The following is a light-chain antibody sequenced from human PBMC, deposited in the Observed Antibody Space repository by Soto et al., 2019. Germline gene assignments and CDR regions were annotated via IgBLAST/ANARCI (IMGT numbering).Light chain of an antibody. J-gene: IGKJ1*01. CDR2: AAS. CDR1: QSIKSW. CDR3: QQSHSIPWT. V-gene: IGKV1-39*01. Sequence: DIQMTQSPSTLSASVGDRVTISCRASQSIKSWLAWYQQKPGKAPKLLIYAASNLQSGVPSTFSGSGSGTDFTITISSLQPEDFATYYCQQSHSIPWTFGQGTKGDIK.